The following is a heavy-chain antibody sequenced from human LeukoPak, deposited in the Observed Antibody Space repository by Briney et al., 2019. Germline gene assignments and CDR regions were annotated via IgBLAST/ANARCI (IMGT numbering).Heavy chain of an antibody. V-gene: IGHV4-59*08. CDR3: ALASPFSDYYYDSSGYKSVYI. Sequence: SETLSLTCTVSGGSISSYYWSWIRQPPGKGLEWIGYIYYSGSTNYNPSLKSRVTISVDTSKNQFSLKLSSVTAADTAVYYCALASPFSDYYYDSSGYKSVYIWGQGTMVTVSS. J-gene: IGHJ3*02. CDR1: GGSISSYY. D-gene: IGHD3-22*01. CDR2: IYYSGST.